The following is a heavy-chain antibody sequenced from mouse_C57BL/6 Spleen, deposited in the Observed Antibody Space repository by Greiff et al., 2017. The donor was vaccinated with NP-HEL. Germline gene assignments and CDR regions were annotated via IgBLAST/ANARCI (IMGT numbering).Heavy chain of an antibody. CDR3: ARRDDGSSLSSYAMDY. V-gene: IGHV5-17*01. Sequence: EVKLVESGGGLVKPGGSLKLSCAASGFTFSDYGMHWVRQAPEKGLEWVAYISSGSSTIYYADTVKGRFTIPRDNAKNTLFLQMTSLRSEDTAMYYCARRDDGSSLSSYAMDYWGQGTSVTVSS. CDR2: ISSGSSTI. J-gene: IGHJ4*01. CDR1: GFTFSDYG. D-gene: IGHD1-1*01.